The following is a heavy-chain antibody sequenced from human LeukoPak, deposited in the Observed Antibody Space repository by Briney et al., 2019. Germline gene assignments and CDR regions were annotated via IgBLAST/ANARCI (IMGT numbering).Heavy chain of an antibody. CDR3: ARGPGYSSGWYVLSVDY. J-gene: IGHJ4*02. D-gene: IGHD6-19*01. V-gene: IGHV3-30*03. CDR2: ISYDGSNK. Sequence: GGSLRLSCAASGFTFSSYGMHWVRQAPGKGLEWVAVISYDGSNKYYADSVKGQFTASRDNSKNMLYLQMNSLSAEDTAVYYCARGPGYSSGWYVLSVDYWGQGTLVTVSS. CDR1: GFTFSSYG.